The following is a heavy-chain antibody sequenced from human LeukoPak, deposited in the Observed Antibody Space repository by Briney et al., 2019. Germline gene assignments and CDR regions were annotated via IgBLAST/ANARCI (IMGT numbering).Heavy chain of an antibody. J-gene: IGHJ4*02. Sequence: GGSLRLSCAASGFTFNSFWMSWVRQAPGKGLEWVANIKHDGTEKDYVDSVKGRFTISRDNAKNSLFLQMSSLRAEDTAVYYCARGPFYCGGDCYSYFEYWGQGTLVTVSS. D-gene: IGHD2-21*02. V-gene: IGHV3-7*03. CDR1: GFTFNSFW. CDR2: IKHDGTEK. CDR3: ARGPFYCGGDCYSYFEY.